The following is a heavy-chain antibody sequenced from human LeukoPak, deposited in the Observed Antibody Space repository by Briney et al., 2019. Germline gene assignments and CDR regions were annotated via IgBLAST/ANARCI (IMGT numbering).Heavy chain of an antibody. V-gene: IGHV4-34*01. J-gene: IGHJ4*02. CDR1: GGSFSGYY. D-gene: IGHD3-10*01. CDR2: INHSGST. CDR3: ARDPRFPSSPNYYGSGSYLDY. Sequence: PSETLSLTCAVYGGSFSGYYWSWIRKPPGKGMGWVGEINHSGSTNYNPYLKRQGTISVDTSKNQFSLKLSSVTAADTAVYYCARDPRFPSSPNYYGSGSYLDYWGQGTLVTVSS.